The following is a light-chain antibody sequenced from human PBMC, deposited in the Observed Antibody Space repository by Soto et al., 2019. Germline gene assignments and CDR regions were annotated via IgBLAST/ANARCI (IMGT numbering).Light chain of an antibody. Sequence: DIPLTQSPSSLSASVGDRDTITCRASQGISSYLAWYQQKPGKAPKLLIYAASTLQSGVPSRFSGSGSGTDFTLTISSLQPEDFATYYCQQLNSYPITLGQGTGLEIK. J-gene: IGKJ5*01. CDR3: QQLNSYPIT. V-gene: IGKV1-9*01. CDR1: QGISSY. CDR2: AAS.